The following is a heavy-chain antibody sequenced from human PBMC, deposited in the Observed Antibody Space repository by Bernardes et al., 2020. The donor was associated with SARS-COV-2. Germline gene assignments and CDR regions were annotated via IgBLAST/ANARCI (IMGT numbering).Heavy chain of an antibody. V-gene: IGHV3-23*01. CDR2: ISGSGSNT. Sequence: VGSLILSCAASGFTFSSYAMNRVRQAPGKGLEWVSSISGSGSNTYYADSVKGRFTISRDNSKNTLYLQMNSLRAEDTAVYYCATEYSNLDYYFDYWGQGTLVTVSS. CDR3: ATEYSNLDYYFDY. J-gene: IGHJ4*02. D-gene: IGHD6-6*01. CDR1: GFTFSSYA.